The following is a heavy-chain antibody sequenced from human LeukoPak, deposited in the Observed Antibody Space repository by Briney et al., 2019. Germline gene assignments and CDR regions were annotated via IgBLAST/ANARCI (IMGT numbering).Heavy chain of an antibody. Sequence: GGSLRLSCAASGFTFSSYAMHWVRQAPGKGLEWVAIIWWHGNKESYADSEKGRFTVSRDNSKNTLYLQMNSLRADDSAVYYCATENFWSGSPDDDYGMDAWGQGTTVTVSS. CDR1: GFTFSSYA. CDR3: ATENFWSGSPDDDYGMDA. J-gene: IGHJ6*02. V-gene: IGHV3-33*08. D-gene: IGHD3-3*01. CDR2: IWWHGNKE.